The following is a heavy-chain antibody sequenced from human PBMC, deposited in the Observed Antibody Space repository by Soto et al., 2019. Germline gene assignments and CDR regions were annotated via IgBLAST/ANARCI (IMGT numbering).Heavy chain of an antibody. CDR3: VRTIVGATKGGWFDP. CDR2: FSGRDATT. CDR1: GFTFSSYT. Sequence: EVQLSESGGGLVQPGGSLRLSCTASGFTFSSYTMSWVRQAPGKGLEWVSSFSGRDATTYYADSVKGRFTISRDNSKNTLYLQTNSLRAEDTALYFCVRTIVGATKGGWFDPWGQGALVTVSS. D-gene: IGHD1-26*01. V-gene: IGHV3-23*01. J-gene: IGHJ5*02.